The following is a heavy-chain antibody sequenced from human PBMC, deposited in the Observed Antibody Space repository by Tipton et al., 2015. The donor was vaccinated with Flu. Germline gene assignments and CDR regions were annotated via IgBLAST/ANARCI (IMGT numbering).Heavy chain of an antibody. CDR3: VKIPYYDRSGYGDYYYYGMDV. V-gene: IGHV4-34*01. J-gene: IGHJ6*02. Sequence: TLSLTCAVYGGSLSGYYWTWIRQPPGKGLEWIGEINHSGITNYNPPLKSRVTMSVDTSKNQFSLKLSSVTAADTAVYYCVKIPYYDRSGYGDYYYYGMDVWGQGTKVTVSS. CDR1: GGSLSGYY. CDR2: INHSGIT. D-gene: IGHD3-22*01.